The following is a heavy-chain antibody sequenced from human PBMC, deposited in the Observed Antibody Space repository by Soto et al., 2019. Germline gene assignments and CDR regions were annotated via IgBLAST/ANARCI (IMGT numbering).Heavy chain of an antibody. V-gene: IGHV3-30*18. D-gene: IGHD2-15*01. CDR1: GFTFSSYG. J-gene: IGHJ4*02. CDR3: AKDLLRYCSGGSCLNFDY. CDR2: ISYDGSNK. Sequence: GGSLRLSCAASGFTFSSYGMHWVRQAPGKGLEWVAVISYDGSNKYYADSVKGRFTISRDNSKNTLYLQMNSLRAEDTAVYYCAKDLLRYCSGGSCLNFDYWGQGTLVTVSS.